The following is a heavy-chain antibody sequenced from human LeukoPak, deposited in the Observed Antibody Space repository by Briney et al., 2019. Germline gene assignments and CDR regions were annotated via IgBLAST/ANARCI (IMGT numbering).Heavy chain of an antibody. CDR3: VKATSGWYNFDY. CDR2: ISGSGGST. J-gene: IGHJ4*02. V-gene: IGHV3-23*01. Sequence: PGGSLRLSCAVSGFTFSSYAMSWVRQAPGKGLEWVSAISGSGGSTHYAGSVTGRVTISRDNSKNTLYLQMSSLRAEDTAVYYCVKATSGWYNFDYWGQGTLVTVSS. D-gene: IGHD6-19*01. CDR1: GFTFSSYA.